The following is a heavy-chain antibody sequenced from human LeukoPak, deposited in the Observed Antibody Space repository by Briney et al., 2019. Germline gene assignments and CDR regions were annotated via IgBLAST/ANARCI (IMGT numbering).Heavy chain of an antibody. D-gene: IGHD3-22*01. CDR1: GGSISSSSYY. V-gene: IGHV4-39*01. CDR3: ARPGYYDSSGYYI. CDR2: IYYSGST. J-gene: IGHJ3*02. Sequence: ETLSLTCTVSGGSISSSSYYWGWIRQPPGKGLEWIGSIYYSGSTYYNPSLKSRVTISVDTSKNQFSLKLSSVTAADTAVNYCARPGYYDSSGYYIWGQGTMVTVSS.